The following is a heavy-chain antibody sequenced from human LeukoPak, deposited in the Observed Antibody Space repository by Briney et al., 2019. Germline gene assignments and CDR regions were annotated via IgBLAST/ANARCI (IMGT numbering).Heavy chain of an antibody. CDR1: GGSVSSGSYY. D-gene: IGHD3-16*02. Sequence: PSETLSLTCTVSGGSVSSGSYYWSWIRQPPGKGLEWIGYIYYSGSTNYNPSLKSRVTISVDTSKNQFSLKLSSVTAADTAVYYCARGLYDYVWGSYRKGWFDPWGQGTLVTVSS. J-gene: IGHJ5*02. V-gene: IGHV4-61*01. CDR3: ARGLYDYVWGSYRKGWFDP. CDR2: IYYSGST.